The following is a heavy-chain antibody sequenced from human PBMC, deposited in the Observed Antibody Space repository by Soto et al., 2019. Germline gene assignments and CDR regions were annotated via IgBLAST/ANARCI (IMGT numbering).Heavy chain of an antibody. Sequence: QVHLVQSGAEVKKPGASVKVSCKGSGYTFTSYGITWVRQAPGQGLEWMGWISAHNGNTDYAQRLQGRVTVTRDTSPSTAYMELRRLRSVATAVYYCARGRYGDYWGQGALVTVSS. CDR3: ARGRYGDY. CDR2: ISAHNGNT. J-gene: IGHJ4*02. CDR1: GYTFTSYG. D-gene: IGHD1-1*01. V-gene: IGHV1-18*01.